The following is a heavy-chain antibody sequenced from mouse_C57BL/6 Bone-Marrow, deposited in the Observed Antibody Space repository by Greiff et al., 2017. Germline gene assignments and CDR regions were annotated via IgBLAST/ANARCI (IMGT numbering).Heavy chain of an antibody. Sequence: VHVKQPGAELVKPGASVKLSCKASGYTFTNYWMHWVKQRPGQGLEWIGMMHPNGGSPDYNEKFKSEATLSVDKSSRTAYMELSSLTSEDSAVYYSAISYNYGDYTMGYWGQGASVPVSS. CDR1: GYTFTNYW. CDR3: AISYNYGDYTMGY. D-gene: IGHD2-12*01. J-gene: IGHJ4*01. CDR2: MHPNGGSP. V-gene: IGHV1-64*01.